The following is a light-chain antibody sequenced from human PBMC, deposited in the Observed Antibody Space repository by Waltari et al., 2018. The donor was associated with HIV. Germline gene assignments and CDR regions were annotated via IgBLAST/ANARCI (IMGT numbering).Light chain of an antibody. Sequence: QSALAQPASVSGSPGQSITISCPGTSIDVCRYNFISLYQQHPGKAPKLMIYEVSNRPSGVSYRFSGYKSGNTASLTISGLQAEDDADYYCSSYTNTTTLVLFGGGTKLTVL. CDR1: SIDVCRYNF. CDR2: EVS. CDR3: SSYTNTTTLVL. V-gene: IGLV2-14*01. J-gene: IGLJ2*01.